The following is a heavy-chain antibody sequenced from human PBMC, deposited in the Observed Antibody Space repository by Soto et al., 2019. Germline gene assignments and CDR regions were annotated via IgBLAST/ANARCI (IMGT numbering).Heavy chain of an antibody. CDR1: GYSFTSYW. CDR3: ARRDGDYYYSGMDV. J-gene: IGHJ6*02. D-gene: IGHD3-10*01. CDR2: IDPSDSYT. V-gene: IGHV5-10-1*01. Sequence: PGESLKISCKGSGYSFTSYWISWVRQMPGKGLEWMGRIDPSDSYTNYSPSFQGHVTISADKSISTDYLQWSSLKASDTAMYYCARRDGDYYYSGMDVWGQGTTVTVSS.